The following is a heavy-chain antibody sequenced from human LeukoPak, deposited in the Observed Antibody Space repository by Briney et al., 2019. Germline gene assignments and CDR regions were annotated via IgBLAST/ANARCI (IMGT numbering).Heavy chain of an antibody. CDR1: SGSISSSNYY. V-gene: IGHV4-61*02. D-gene: IGHD1-26*01. CDR2: ISTIGST. CDR3: ARTIVGAPQYFQH. J-gene: IGHJ1*01. Sequence: SETLSLTCTVSSGSISSSNYYWSWIRQPAVKGLEWIGRISTIGSTNYNPSLNSRVTISVDTSKNQFSLKLSSVTAADTAVYYCARTIVGAPQYFQHWGQGTLVTVSS.